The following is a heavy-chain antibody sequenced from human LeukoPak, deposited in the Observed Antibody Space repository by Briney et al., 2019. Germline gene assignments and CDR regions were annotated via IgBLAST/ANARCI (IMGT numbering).Heavy chain of an antibody. D-gene: IGHD3-10*01. CDR3: ARGEYGSGSYHIDY. CDR1: GFTFSSYW. J-gene: IGHJ4*02. V-gene: IGHV3-74*01. Sequence: GGSLRLSCAASGFTFSSYWMHWVRQAPGKGLVWVSRINSDGSSTSYADSVKGRFTISRDNAKNTLYLQMNSLRAEDTGVYYCARGEYGSGSYHIDYWGQGTLVTVSS. CDR2: INSDGSST.